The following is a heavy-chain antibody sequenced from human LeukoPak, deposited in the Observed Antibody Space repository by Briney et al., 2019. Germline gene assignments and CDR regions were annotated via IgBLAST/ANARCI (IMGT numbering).Heavy chain of an antibody. Sequence: GGSLRLSCAGSGFTVRTNGMRWVRQAPGKGLEWVAYIQYDGSNKHYADSVKGRFSISRDNSKNILYLKMNSLRAEDTAVYYCAREVAATIVYWGEGTLVTVSS. CDR1: GFTVRTNG. CDR2: IQYDGSNK. J-gene: IGHJ4*02. CDR3: AREVAATIVY. V-gene: IGHV3-30*02. D-gene: IGHD2-15*01.